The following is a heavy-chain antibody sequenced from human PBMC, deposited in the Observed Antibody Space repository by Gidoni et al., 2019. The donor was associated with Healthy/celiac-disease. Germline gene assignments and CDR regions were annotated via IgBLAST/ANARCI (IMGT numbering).Heavy chain of an antibody. V-gene: IGHV3-53*01. Sequence: EVQLVESGGGLIQPGGSLRLACAASGFTVRSNYMSWVRQAPGKGLEWVSVICCGGSTYYSASVKGRFTISRDNSKNTLYLQMNSLRADDTAVYYCASAGNGDYVFRAFDIWGQGTMVTVSS. CDR3: ASAGNGDYVFRAFDI. CDR1: GFTVRSNY. CDR2: ICCGGST. J-gene: IGHJ3*02. D-gene: IGHD4-17*01.